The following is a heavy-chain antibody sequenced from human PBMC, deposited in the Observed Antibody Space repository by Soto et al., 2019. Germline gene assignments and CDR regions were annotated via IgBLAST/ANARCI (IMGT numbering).Heavy chain of an antibody. CDR1: GYTFTSYY. D-gene: IGHD3-3*01. CDR2: INPSGGGT. CDR3: ARDPTGPGVWRNSNRFDS. Sequence: QVQLVQSGAEVKKPGASVKVSCKASGYTFTSYYMHWVRQAPGQGLEWLGIINPSGGGTTYAQKSQGRVTMTRDTYTSTVYMEMSSLRSDNTAVYYCARDPTGPGVWRNSNRFDSWGKGTLVTVSS. J-gene: IGHJ5*01. V-gene: IGHV1-46*01.